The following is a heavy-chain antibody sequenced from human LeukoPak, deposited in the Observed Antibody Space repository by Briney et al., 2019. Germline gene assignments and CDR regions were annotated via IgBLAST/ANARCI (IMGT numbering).Heavy chain of an antibody. J-gene: IGHJ4*02. V-gene: IGHV4-34*01. CDR2: INHSGST. CDR1: GGSFSGYY. Sequence: PSETLSLTCAVYGGSFSGYYWSWIRQPPGKGLEWIGEINHSGSTNYNPSLKSRVTISVDTSKNQPSLKLSSVTAADTAVYYCARGPYYYDKFDYWGQGNLVTVSS. CDR3: ARGPYYYDKFDY. D-gene: IGHD3-22*01.